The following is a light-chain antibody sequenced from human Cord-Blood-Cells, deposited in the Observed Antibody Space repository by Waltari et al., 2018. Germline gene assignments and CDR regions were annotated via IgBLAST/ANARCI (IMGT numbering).Light chain of an antibody. J-gene: IGKJ1*01. CDR2: KAS. Sequence: DIQMTQSHSTLSASVGDRVTITCRASQSISSWLAWYQQKPGKAPKLLFYKASSLESGVPSRFSGSGSGTEFTLTISSLQPDDFATYYCQQYNSYSRTFGQGTKVEIK. V-gene: IGKV1-5*03. CDR3: QQYNSYSRT. CDR1: QSISSW.